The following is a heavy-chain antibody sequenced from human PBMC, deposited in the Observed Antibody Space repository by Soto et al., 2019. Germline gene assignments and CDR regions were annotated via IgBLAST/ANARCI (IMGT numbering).Heavy chain of an antibody. CDR3: ARYNRGGSWSDY. Sequence: GGSLRLSCAASGFTFSSYWMHWVRQAPGKGLVWVSRINSDGSSTSYADSVKGRFTISRDNAKNTLYLQMNSLRAEDTAAYYCARYNRGGSWSDYWGQGTLVTVSS. CDR2: INSDGSST. V-gene: IGHV3-74*01. J-gene: IGHJ4*02. CDR1: GFTFSSYW. D-gene: IGHD1-26*01.